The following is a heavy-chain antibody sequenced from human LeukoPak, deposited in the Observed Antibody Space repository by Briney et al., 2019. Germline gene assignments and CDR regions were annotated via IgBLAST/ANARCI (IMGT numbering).Heavy chain of an antibody. V-gene: IGHV1-8*01. CDR2: MNPNSGNT. Sequence: ASVKVSCKASGYTFTSYDINWVRQATGQGLEWMGWMNPNSGNTGYAQKFQGRVTMTEDTSTDTAYMQLSSLTSEDTAVYYCATHTISGVVTYAFQMWGRGTLVTVSS. CDR3: ATHTISGVVTYAFQM. J-gene: IGHJ3*02. CDR1: GYTFTSYD. D-gene: IGHD3-3*01.